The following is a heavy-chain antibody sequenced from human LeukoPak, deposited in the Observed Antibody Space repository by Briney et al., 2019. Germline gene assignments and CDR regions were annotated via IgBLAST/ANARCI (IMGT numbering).Heavy chain of an antibody. CDR2: IYYSGST. CDR1: GGSISSYY. J-gene: IGHJ4*02. Sequence: SETLSLTCTVSGGSISSYYWSWIRQPPGKGLEWIGYIYYSGSTNYNPSLKSRVTISVDTSKNQFSLKLSSVTAADTAVYYCARVGSSTNGEIDYWGQGTLVAVSS. D-gene: IGHD2-2*01. V-gene: IGHV4-59*01. CDR3: ARVGSSTNGEIDY.